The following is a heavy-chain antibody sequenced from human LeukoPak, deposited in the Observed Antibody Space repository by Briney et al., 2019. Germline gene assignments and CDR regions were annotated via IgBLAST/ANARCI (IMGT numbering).Heavy chain of an antibody. V-gene: IGHV1-2*02. Sequence: ASVTVSFTSSAYTFTGYYMHWVRQAPAQGEGWVGWINPNSGGANSFQTFQGRVTITRDTAISTDYMELSRLRSDDTDVFYCARAVFPPAAVDYWGQGALVTVSS. CDR3: ARAVFPPAAVDY. D-gene: IGHD2-2*01. CDR2: INPNSGGA. CDR1: AYTFTGYY. J-gene: IGHJ4*02.